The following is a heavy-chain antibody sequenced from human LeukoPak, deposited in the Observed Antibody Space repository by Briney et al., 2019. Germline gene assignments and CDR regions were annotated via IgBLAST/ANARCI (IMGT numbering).Heavy chain of an antibody. V-gene: IGHV1-18*01. D-gene: IGHD3-10*01. Sequence: ASVKVSCKASGYTFTSYGISWVRQAPGQGLEWMGWISAYNGNTNYAQKLQGRVTMTTDTSTSTAYMELRSLGSDDTAVYYCARADRYYGSGSYGYWGQGTLVTVSS. J-gene: IGHJ4*02. CDR3: ARADRYYGSGSYGY. CDR2: ISAYNGNT. CDR1: GYTFTSYG.